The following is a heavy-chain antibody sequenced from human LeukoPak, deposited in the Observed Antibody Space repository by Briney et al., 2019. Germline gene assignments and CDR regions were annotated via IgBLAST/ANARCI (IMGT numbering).Heavy chain of an antibody. V-gene: IGHV3-30*18. Sequence: GRSLRLSCAASGFSFSSYGMHWVRQAPGKGLEWVAVISYDGSNKYYADSVKGRFTVSRDNSKNTLYLQMNRLRAEDTAVYYCAKDSEVEVVTAIFDYWGQGTLVTVSS. CDR1: GFSFSSYG. J-gene: IGHJ4*02. CDR2: ISYDGSNK. CDR3: AKDSEVEVVTAIFDY. D-gene: IGHD2-21*02.